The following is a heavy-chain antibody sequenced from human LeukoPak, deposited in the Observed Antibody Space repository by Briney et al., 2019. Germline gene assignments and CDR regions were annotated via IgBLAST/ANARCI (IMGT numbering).Heavy chain of an antibody. D-gene: IGHD3-10*01. Sequence: SQTLSLTCTVSGGSISSGDYYWSWIRQPPGKGLEWIGYIYYSGSTYYNPSLKSRVTISVDTSKNQFSLKLSSVTAADTAVYYCASITTVRGGHFDYWGQGTLVTVSS. CDR1: GGSISSGDYY. J-gene: IGHJ4*02. V-gene: IGHV4-30-4*08. CDR2: IYYSGST. CDR3: ASITTVRGGHFDY.